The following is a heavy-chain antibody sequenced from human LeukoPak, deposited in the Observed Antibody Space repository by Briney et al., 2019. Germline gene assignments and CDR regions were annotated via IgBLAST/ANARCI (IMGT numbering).Heavy chain of an antibody. CDR3: ARELIHIAAAGTGDAFDI. CDR2: IIPIFGIA. V-gene: IGHV1-69*13. J-gene: IGHJ3*02. Sequence: SVKVSCKASGGTFSSYAISWVRQAPGQGLEWMGGIIPIFGIANYAQKFQGRVTITADESTSTAYMELSSLRSEDTAVYYCARELIHIAAAGTGDAFDIWGQGTMVTVSS. D-gene: IGHD6-13*01. CDR1: GGTFSSYA.